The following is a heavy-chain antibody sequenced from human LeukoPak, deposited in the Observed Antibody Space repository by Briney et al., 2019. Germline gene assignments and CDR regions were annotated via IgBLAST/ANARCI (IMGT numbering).Heavy chain of an antibody. J-gene: IGHJ4*02. V-gene: IGHV1-69*06. CDR1: GGTFSSYA. Sequence: ASVKVSCKASGGTFSSYAISWVRQAPGQGLEWMGGIIPIFGTANYAQKFQGRVTITADKSTSTAYMELSSLRSEDTAVYYCARSGGYSYGLDYWGQGTLVTVSS. CDR2: IIPIFGTA. D-gene: IGHD5-18*01. CDR3: ARSGGYSYGLDY.